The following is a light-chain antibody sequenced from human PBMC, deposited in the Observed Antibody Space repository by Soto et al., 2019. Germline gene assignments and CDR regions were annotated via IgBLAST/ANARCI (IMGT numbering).Light chain of an antibody. CDR2: AAS. Sequence: DIQLTQSPSFLSASVGDRVTITCRARQGISSYLAWYQQKPGKAPKLLIYAASTLQSGVPSRFSGSGSGTEFTLTISSLQPEDFATYYCQQLNSYPLPFGQGTRLEIK. CDR1: QGISSY. J-gene: IGKJ5*01. V-gene: IGKV1-9*01. CDR3: QQLNSYPLP.